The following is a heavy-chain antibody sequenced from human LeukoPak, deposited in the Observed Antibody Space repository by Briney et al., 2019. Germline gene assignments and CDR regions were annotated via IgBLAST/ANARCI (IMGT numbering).Heavy chain of an antibody. D-gene: IGHD3-3*01. CDR2: INPNSGGT. Sequence: GASVTVSFTSSGYTFTVYYMHWVRQAPGQGLEWMGWINPNSGGTNYAQKFQGRVTMTRDTSTSTAYMELSRLRSDDTAVYYCARYYDFWGGYSWFDRWGQGTLVTVSS. CDR3: ARYYDFWGGYSWFDR. J-gene: IGHJ5*02. CDR1: GYTFTVYY. V-gene: IGHV1-2*02.